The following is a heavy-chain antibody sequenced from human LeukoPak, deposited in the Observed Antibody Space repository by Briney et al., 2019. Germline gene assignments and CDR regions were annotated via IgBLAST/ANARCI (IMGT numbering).Heavy chain of an antibody. CDR2: IYYSGST. Sequence: SETLSLTCTVSGGSISSSSYYWGWIRQPPGKGLEWIGRIYYSGSTYYNPSLKSRVTISVDTSKNQFSLKLSSVTAADTAVYYCARPAGSSSWGGLGYYFDYWGQGTLVTVSS. CDR3: ARPAGSSSWGGLGYYFDY. CDR1: GGSISSSSYY. J-gene: IGHJ4*02. V-gene: IGHV4-39*01. D-gene: IGHD6-6*01.